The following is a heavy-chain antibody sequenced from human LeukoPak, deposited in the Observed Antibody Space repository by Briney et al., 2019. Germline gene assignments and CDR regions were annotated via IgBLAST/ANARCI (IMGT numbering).Heavy chain of an antibody. CDR1: GYTYTNYG. D-gene: IGHD2-2*01. CDR2: ISAYNGNA. Sequence: ASVKVSCKTSGYTYTNYGVSWVRQAPGQGLEWIGWISAYNGNADYAQKLQGRVTMNADTSTSTAYMELRSLRSDDTAVYYCARVGVYCTTTTCLDYWGQGTLVTVSS. CDR3: ARVGVYCTTTTCLDY. J-gene: IGHJ4*02. V-gene: IGHV1-18*01.